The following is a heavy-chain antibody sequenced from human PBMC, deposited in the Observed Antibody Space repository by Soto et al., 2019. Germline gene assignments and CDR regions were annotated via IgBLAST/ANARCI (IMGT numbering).Heavy chain of an antibody. CDR2: IYYSGST. CDR1: GGSISSYY. CDR3: ARDRHWSDYYDSSGHDAFDI. J-gene: IGHJ3*02. D-gene: IGHD3-22*01. V-gene: IGHV4-59*01. Sequence: QVQLQESGPGLVKPSETLSLTCTVSGGSISSYYWSWIRQPPGKGLEWIGYIYYSGSTNYNPSLKSRVTISVDTSKNQFSLKLSSVTAADTAVYYCARDRHWSDYYDSSGHDAFDIWGQGTMVTVSS.